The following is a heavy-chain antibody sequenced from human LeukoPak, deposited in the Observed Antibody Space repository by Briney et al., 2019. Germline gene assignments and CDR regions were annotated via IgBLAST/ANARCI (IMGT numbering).Heavy chain of an antibody. Sequence: SGGSLRLSCAASGFTFSSHGMSWVRQAPGKGLEWVANINQDGSEKYYVDSVKGRFTISRDNAKNSLYLQMNSLRVEDTAVYFCARDHPVRGLVWHYWGQGTLVTVSS. V-gene: IGHV3-7*05. J-gene: IGHJ4*02. CDR1: GFTFSSHG. CDR2: INQDGSEK. D-gene: IGHD3-10*01. CDR3: ARDHPVRGLVWHY.